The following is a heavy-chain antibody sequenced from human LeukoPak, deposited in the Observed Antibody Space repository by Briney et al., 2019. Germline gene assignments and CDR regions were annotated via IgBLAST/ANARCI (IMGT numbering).Heavy chain of an antibody. CDR2: ISASGGHT. Sequence: GGSLRLSCAASGFTFSSYGMSWVRQAPGKGLEWVSAISASGGHTYYADSVKGRFTISRDNAKNSLYLQMNSLRAEDTALYYCARDGWSIDAFDIWGQGTMVTVSS. CDR1: GFTFSSYG. J-gene: IGHJ3*02. D-gene: IGHD2-8*02. CDR3: ARDGWSIDAFDI. V-gene: IGHV3-23*01.